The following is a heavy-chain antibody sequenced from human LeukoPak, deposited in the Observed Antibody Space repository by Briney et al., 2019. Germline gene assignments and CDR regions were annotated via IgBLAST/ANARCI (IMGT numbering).Heavy chain of an antibody. Sequence: SQTLSLTCAISGDSVSSNSAAWNWIRQSPSRGLEWLGRTYYRSKWYNDYAVSVKSRITINPDTSKNHFSLKLSSVTAADTAVYYCARGRSMVRGGYYFDYWGQGTLVTVSS. J-gene: IGHJ4*02. D-gene: IGHD3-10*01. V-gene: IGHV6-1*01. CDR1: GDSVSSNSAA. CDR2: TYYRSKWYN. CDR3: ARGRSMVRGGYYFDY.